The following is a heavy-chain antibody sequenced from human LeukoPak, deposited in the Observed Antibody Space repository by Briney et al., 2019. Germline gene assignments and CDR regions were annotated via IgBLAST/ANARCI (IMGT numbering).Heavy chain of an antibody. J-gene: IGHJ3*02. D-gene: IGHD4/OR15-4a*01. CDR3: ASAAGALRGVGAFDI. V-gene: IGHV3-66*01. Sequence: GGSLRLSCAASGFTVSSNYMSWVRQAPGKGLEWVSVIYSGGSTYYADSVKGRFTISRDNSKNTLYLQMNSLRAEDTAVYYCASAAGALRGVGAFDIWGQGTMVTVSS. CDR1: GFTVSSNY. CDR2: IYSGGST.